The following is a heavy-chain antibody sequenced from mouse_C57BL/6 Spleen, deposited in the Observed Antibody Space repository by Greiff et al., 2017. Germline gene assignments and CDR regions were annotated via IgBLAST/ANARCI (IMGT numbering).Heavy chain of an antibody. CDR1: GFNIKDYY. CDR3: ASRGAFDY. Sequence: EVQLQQSGAELVKPGASVKLSCTASGFNIKDYYMHWVKQRTEQGLEWIGRIDPEDGETKYATKFQGKSTITADTSSNTAYLQLSSLTSEDTAVYYCASRGAFDYWGQGTTLTVSS. J-gene: IGHJ2*01. D-gene: IGHD3-1*01. V-gene: IGHV14-2*01. CDR2: IDPEDGET.